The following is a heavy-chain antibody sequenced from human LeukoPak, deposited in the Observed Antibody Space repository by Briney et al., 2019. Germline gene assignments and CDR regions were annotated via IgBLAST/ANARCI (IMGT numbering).Heavy chain of an antibody. J-gene: IGHJ4*02. CDR1: GYTFTSYG. CDR2: ISAYNGNT. Sequence: ASVKVSCKASGYTFTSYGISWVRQAPGQGLEWMGWISAYNGNTNYAQKLQGRVTMTTDTSTSTAYMELRSLRSDDTAVYYCARDLRYWSGYHGYYFDYWGQGTLVTVSP. CDR3: ARDLRYWSGYHGYYFDY. D-gene: IGHD3-3*01. V-gene: IGHV1-18*01.